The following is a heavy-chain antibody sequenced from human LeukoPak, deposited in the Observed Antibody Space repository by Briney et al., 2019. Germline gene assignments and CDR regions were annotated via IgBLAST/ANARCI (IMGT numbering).Heavy chain of an antibody. CDR1: GGSISSGSYY. D-gene: IGHD2-15*01. CDR3: ARVGQGHEDY. Sequence: ASQTLSLTCTVSGGSISSGSYYWSWIRQPAGKGLEWIGRIYTSGSTNYNPSLKSRVTISVDTSKNQFSLKLSSVTAADTAVYYCARVGQGHEDYWGQGLLVTVSS. V-gene: IGHV4-61*02. CDR2: IYTSGST. J-gene: IGHJ4*02.